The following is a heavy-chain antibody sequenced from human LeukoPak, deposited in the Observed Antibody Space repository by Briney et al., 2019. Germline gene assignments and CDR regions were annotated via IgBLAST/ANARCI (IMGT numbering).Heavy chain of an antibody. D-gene: IGHD1-1*01. CDR3: ARVLAENRGVRPRPYYYYGMDV. V-gene: IGHV3-53*04. CDR1: GFTVSSNY. J-gene: IGHJ6*02. Sequence: PGGSLRLSCAASGFTVSSNYMSWVRQAPGKGLEWVSVIYSGGSTYCADSVKGRFTISRHNSKNTLYLQMNSLRAEDTAVYYCARVLAENRGVRPRPYYYYGMDVWGQGTTVTVSS. CDR2: IYSGGST.